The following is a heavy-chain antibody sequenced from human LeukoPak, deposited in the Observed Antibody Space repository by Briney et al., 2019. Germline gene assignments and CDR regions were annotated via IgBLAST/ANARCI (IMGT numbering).Heavy chain of an antibody. CDR1: GFTFSSYG. D-gene: IGHD6-19*01. J-gene: IGHJ4*02. CDR2: ISYDGSKK. CDR3: AKDLPSIAVAAGGPDS. Sequence: GGSLRLSCAASGFTFSSYGMSWVRQAPGKGLEWVAVISYDGSKKSYADSVNGRFTISRDNSKNTLYLQMNSLRAEDTAVYYCAKDLPSIAVAAGGPDSWGQGTLVTVSS. V-gene: IGHV3-30*18.